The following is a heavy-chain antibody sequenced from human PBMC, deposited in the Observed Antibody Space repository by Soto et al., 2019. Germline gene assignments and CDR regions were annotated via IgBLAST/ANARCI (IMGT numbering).Heavy chain of an antibody. D-gene: IGHD1-1*01. Sequence: QVHLVQSGAEVKKPGASVKVSCKGSCYGFTTYGITWVRQAPGQGLEWMAWISAHNGNTNYAQKLQGRVTVTSDTSTSPAYMELRSLRSDDTAVYYCARERYGDYWGQGALVTVSS. J-gene: IGHJ4*02. V-gene: IGHV1-18*01. CDR1: CYGFTTYG. CDR2: ISAHNGNT. CDR3: ARERYGDY.